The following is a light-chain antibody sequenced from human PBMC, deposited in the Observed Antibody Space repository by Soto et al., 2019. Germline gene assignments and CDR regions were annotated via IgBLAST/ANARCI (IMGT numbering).Light chain of an antibody. J-gene: IGLJ2*01. V-gene: IGLV1-44*01. Sequence: QSVLTQPPSASGTPGQRVAISCSGGSSDIGSNPVNWYLHLPGAAPKLLIYRDNQRPSGVPVRFSGPKSGTSSSLTISGLQSEDEADYFCSAWDDNIYGPVFGGGTKLTVL. CDR3: SAWDDNIYGPV. CDR2: RDN. CDR1: SSDIGSNP.